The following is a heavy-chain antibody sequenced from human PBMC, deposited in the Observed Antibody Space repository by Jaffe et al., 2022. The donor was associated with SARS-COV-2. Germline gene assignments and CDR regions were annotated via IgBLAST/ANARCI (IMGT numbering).Heavy chain of an antibody. CDR1: GFTFNNYA. CDR2: ISASGTNT. J-gene: IGHJ4*02. D-gene: IGHD1-1*01. Sequence: EVQLLESGEGLVQPGGSLRLSCAASGFTFNNYAMSWVRQAPGKGLEWVSVISASGTNTYYADSVKGRFTISRDNSKNTIYLQLNSLKAEDTAVYYCAREGMGTMVTPGYFDYWGQGTLVTVSS. CDR3: AREGMGTMVTPGYFDY. V-gene: IGHV3-23*01.